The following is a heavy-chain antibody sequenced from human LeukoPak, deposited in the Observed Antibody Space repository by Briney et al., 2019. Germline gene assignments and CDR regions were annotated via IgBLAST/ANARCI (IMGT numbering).Heavy chain of an antibody. J-gene: IGHJ4*02. D-gene: IGHD4-23*01. CDR1: GGSISSSSYY. CDR3: ARQGGNSTY. Sequence: SETLSLTCTVSGGSISSSSYYWGWIRQPPGKGLEWTGSIDHSGSTNYNPSLKSRVTISVDTSKNQFSLKLSSVTAADTAVYYCARQGGNSTYWGQGTLVTVSS. CDR2: IDHSGST. V-gene: IGHV4-39*01.